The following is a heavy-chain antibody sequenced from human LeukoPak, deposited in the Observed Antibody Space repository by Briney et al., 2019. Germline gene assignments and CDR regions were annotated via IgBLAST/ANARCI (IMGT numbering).Heavy chain of an antibody. CDR1: EFTFSSYG. J-gene: IGHJ4*02. D-gene: IGHD3-22*01. CDR3: AKDRADSGWFDY. Sequence: GGSLRLSCAASEFTFSSYGMHWVRQAPGKGLEWVAFIRYDGSNKYYADSVKGRFTISRDNSKNTLYLQMNSLRAEDTAVYYCAKDRADSGWFDYWGQGTLVTVSS. V-gene: IGHV3-30*02. CDR2: IRYDGSNK.